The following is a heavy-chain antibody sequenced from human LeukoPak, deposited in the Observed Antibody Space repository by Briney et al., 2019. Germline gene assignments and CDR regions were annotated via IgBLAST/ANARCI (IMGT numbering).Heavy chain of an antibody. D-gene: IGHD2-15*01. Sequence: PSETLSLTCTVSGGSISSGGYYWSWIRQPPGKGLEWIGYIYHSGSTYYNPSLKSRVTISVDTSKNQFSLKLSSVTAADTAVYYCARDLVAFDYWGQGALVIVSS. CDR1: GGSISSGGYY. J-gene: IGHJ4*02. CDR2: IYHSGST. CDR3: ARDLVAFDY. V-gene: IGHV4-30-2*01.